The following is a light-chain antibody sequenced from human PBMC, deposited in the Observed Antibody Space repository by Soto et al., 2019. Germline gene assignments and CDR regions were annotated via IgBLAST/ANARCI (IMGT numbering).Light chain of an antibody. CDR1: QSIRDIY. J-gene: IGKJ1*01. CDR2: GAS. V-gene: IGKV3-20*01. Sequence: EIVLAQSTGSLSLSRGERATVSCRSSQSIRDIYLAWYQQKPGQAPRLLIYGASSRATGIPDRFSGSGSGTDFTLTIIRLEPEDFAVYYCQQYDISPWTFGQGTKVDIK. CDR3: QQYDISPWT.